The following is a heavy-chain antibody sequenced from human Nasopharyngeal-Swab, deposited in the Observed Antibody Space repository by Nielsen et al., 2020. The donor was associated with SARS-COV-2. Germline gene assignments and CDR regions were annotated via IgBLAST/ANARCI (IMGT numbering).Heavy chain of an antibody. CDR2: ISGSGGST. CDR1: GFSLNRYA. CDR3: AKDRWTYSSGWRDY. Sequence: GESLKISCAASGFSLNRYAMSWVRQAPGKGLEWVSAISGSGGSTYYADSMKGRFTISRDNSKNTLYLQMNSLRAEDTAVYYCAKDRWTYSSGWRDYWGQGTLVTVSS. V-gene: IGHV3-23*01. D-gene: IGHD6-19*01. J-gene: IGHJ4*02.